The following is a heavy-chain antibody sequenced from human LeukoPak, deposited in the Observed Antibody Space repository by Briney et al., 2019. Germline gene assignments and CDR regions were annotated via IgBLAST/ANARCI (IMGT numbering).Heavy chain of an antibody. CDR1: GGSISSHY. D-gene: IGHD6-13*01. Sequence: SETLSLTCTVSGGSISSHYWSWIRQPAGKGLEWIGRIYSSGSTDYNPSLKSRVSMSVDTSKNQFSLKLSSVTAADTAVYYCARDDRVSGYSSSWPGDYWGQGTLVTVSS. CDR2: IYSSGST. V-gene: IGHV4-4*07. J-gene: IGHJ4*02. CDR3: ARDDRVSGYSSSWPGDY.